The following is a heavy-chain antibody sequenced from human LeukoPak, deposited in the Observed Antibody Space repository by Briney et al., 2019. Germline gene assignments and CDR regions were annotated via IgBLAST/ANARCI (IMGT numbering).Heavy chain of an antibody. CDR1: GFTFSDYT. CDR3: ARDPDSTSV. J-gene: IGHJ4*02. V-gene: IGHV3-21*01. Sequence: PGGSLRLSCEASGFTFSDYTMNWVRQAPGKGLEWVSSISSSTGYIYYADSVKGRFTISRDNAKNSLYLQMNSLRAEDTAVYYCARDPDSTSVWGQGTLSPSPQ. D-gene: IGHD2-2*01. CDR2: ISSSTGYI.